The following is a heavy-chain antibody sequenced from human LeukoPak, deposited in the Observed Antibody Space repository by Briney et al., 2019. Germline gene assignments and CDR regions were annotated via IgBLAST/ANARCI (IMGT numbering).Heavy chain of an antibody. Sequence: SETLSLTCNVSGGSISSGDKYWSWIRQPPGKGLEWIGYIYYSGSTYYNPSLKSRVTISVDTSKNHFSLKLGSVTAADTAVYYCARMRDWFDPWGQGTLVTVSS. CDR1: GGSISSGDKY. J-gene: IGHJ5*02. CDR2: IYYSGST. V-gene: IGHV4-30-4*02. CDR3: ARMRDWFDP.